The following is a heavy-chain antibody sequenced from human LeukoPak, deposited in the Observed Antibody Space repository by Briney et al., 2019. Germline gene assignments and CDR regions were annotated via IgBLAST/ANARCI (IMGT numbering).Heavy chain of an antibody. Sequence: GGSLRLSCAASGFTLSSYWMHWVRQVPGKGLVWVSHINTDGTVTHYADSVKGRFTISRDNSKNTLYLQMNSLRAKDTAVYYCAKEWQQLVPDYWGQGTLVTVSS. J-gene: IGHJ4*02. CDR1: GFTLSSYW. D-gene: IGHD6-13*01. CDR2: INTDGTVT. CDR3: AKEWQQLVPDY. V-gene: IGHV3-74*01.